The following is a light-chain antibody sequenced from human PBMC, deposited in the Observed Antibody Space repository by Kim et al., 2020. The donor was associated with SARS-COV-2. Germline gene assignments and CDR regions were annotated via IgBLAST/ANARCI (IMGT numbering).Light chain of an antibody. J-gene: IGLJ3*02. Sequence: SSELTQDPAVSVALGQTVRITCQGDSLRSYYASWYQQKPGQAPVLVIYGKNNRPSGIPDRFSGSSSGNTASLIIPGAQAEDEADYYCNSRDTSGNHWVFG. CDR1: SLRSYY. CDR2: GKN. V-gene: IGLV3-19*01. CDR3: NSRDTSGNHWV.